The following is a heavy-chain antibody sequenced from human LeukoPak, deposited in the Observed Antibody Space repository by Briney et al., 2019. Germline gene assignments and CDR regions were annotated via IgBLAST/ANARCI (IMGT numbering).Heavy chain of an antibody. V-gene: IGHV4-4*07. Sequence: PSETLSLSCTVSGGSITNDYWTWVRQPAGKGLEWIGGIYISGSTNYNPTHDSRVTVSLDTSDNHSSQSLSSLTAADTAVYYWARSSGSSGWYGGGTFDYWGQGTLVTVSS. CDR1: GGSITNDY. CDR2: IYISGST. D-gene: IGHD6-19*01. CDR3: ARSSGSSGWYGGGTFDY. J-gene: IGHJ4*02.